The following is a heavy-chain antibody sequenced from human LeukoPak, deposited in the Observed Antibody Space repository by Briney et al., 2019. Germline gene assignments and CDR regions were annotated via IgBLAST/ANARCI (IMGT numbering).Heavy chain of an antibody. J-gene: IGHJ4*02. D-gene: IGHD5-18*01. V-gene: IGHV1-8*01. Sequence: ASVKVSCKASGYTFSSNDFNWVRQAAGQGLEWMGWMNPNNARTGYAEKFQGRVTMTRDTSTSTAYMELSSLTPEDTAVYFCARGRRMGYIYVLDYWGQGTLVTASS. CDR3: ARGRRMGYIYVLDY. CDR2: MNPNNART. CDR1: GYTFSSND.